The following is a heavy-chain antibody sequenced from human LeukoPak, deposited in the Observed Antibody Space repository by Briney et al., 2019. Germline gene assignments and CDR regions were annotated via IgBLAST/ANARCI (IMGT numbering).Heavy chain of an antibody. Sequence: GGSLRLSCAASGFSFTNYAMHWVRQAPGKGLEWVAIISYDGVNKFYAPSVKGRFTISRDNSKNTLYLQMSSLGAEDTAVYYCARDISEGGMDVWGQGTTVTVSS. V-gene: IGHV3-30-3*01. CDR3: ARDISEGGMDV. CDR1: GFSFTNYA. J-gene: IGHJ6*02. CDR2: ISYDGVNK.